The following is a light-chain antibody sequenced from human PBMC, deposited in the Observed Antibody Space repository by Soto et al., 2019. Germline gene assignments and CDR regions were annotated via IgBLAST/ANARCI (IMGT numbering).Light chain of an antibody. J-gene: IGLJ2*01. V-gene: IGLV2-14*03. CDR2: DVS. CDR1: VSEVAGYTY. CDR3: SSFTRIVGL. Sequence: QSVLTQPASVSGSPGQTITISCTGAVSEVAGYTYVSWYQQHPGKGPKVIIYDVSNRPLGVSNRFSGSKSGTTASLTISGLQAEDEADYYCSSFTRIVGLFGGGTPLTVL.